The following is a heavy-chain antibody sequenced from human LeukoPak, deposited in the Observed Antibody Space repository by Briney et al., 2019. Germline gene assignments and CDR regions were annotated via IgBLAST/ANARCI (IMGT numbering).Heavy chain of an antibody. V-gene: IGHV3-23*01. Sequence: GGSLRLSCAASGFTFSSYWMSWVRQAPGKGLEWVSAISGSGGSTYYADSVKGRFTISRDNSKNTLYLQMNSLRAEDTAVYYCARHQWVPVFDIWGQGTMVTVSS. CDR1: GFTFSSYW. J-gene: IGHJ3*02. D-gene: IGHD1-26*01. CDR2: ISGSGGST. CDR3: ARHQWVPVFDI.